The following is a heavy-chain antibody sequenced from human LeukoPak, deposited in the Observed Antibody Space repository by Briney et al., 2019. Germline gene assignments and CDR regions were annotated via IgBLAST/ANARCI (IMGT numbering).Heavy chain of an antibody. CDR3: ARDSPQTSRYYFDY. V-gene: IGHV1-69*06. CDR1: GGTFTSYA. Sequence: ASVKVSCKASGGTFTSYAISWVRQAPGQGLEWMGGIIPISGTANYAQKIQGRVTINADKSTSTAYMELSSLRSEDTAVYYCARDSPQTSRYYFDYWGQGTLVTVSS. J-gene: IGHJ4*02. CDR2: IIPISGTA.